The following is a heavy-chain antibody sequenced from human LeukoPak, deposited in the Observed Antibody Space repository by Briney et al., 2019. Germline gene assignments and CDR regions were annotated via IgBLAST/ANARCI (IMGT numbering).Heavy chain of an antibody. CDR1: GGSFSGYY. D-gene: IGHD1-26*01. CDR2: INHSGST. CDR3: ARSSGSYYGLVGY. Sequence: SETLSLTCAVYGGSFSGYYWSWIRQPPGKGLEWIGEINHSGSTNYNPSLKSRVTISVDTSKNQFSLKLSSVTAADTAVYYCARSSGSYYGLVGYWGQGTLVTVSS. V-gene: IGHV4-34*01. J-gene: IGHJ4*02.